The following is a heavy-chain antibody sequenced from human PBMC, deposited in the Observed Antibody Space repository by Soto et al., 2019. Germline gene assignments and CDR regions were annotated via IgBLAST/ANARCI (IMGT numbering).Heavy chain of an antibody. CDR1: GGSISRGGYY. CDR3: ARGYYDFWSGPRWFDP. Sequence: TLSLTCTVSGGSISRGGYYWSWIRQHPGKGLEWIGYIYYSGSTYYNPSLKSRVTISVDTSKNQFSLKLSSVPAADTAVYYCARGYYDFWSGPRWFDPWGQGTLVTVSS. CDR2: IYYSGST. V-gene: IGHV4-31*03. J-gene: IGHJ5*02. D-gene: IGHD3-3*01.